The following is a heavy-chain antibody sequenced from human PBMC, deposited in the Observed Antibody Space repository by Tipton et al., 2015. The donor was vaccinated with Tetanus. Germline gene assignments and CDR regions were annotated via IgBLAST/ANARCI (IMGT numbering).Heavy chain of an antibody. CDR3: ARAHCTDGVCNFDF. V-gene: IGHV5-51*01. D-gene: IGHD2-8*01. J-gene: IGHJ4*02. Sequence: MQLVQSGGEVKKPGESLKISCKGSGYIFNNYWIGWVRQKPGKGLEWTGIIYPGDSDTRYSPSFQGQVTISVDKSINTAYLQWSSLKASDTSMFYCARAHCTDGVCNFDFWGQGALVTVAS. CDR1: GYIFNNYW. CDR2: IYPGDSDT.